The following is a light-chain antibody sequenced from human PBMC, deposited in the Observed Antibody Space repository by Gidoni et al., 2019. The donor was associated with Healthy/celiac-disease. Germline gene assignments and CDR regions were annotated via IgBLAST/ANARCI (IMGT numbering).Light chain of an antibody. V-gene: IGKV3-11*01. Sequence: EIVLTQSPATLSLSPGERATLSCRASQSVSSYLAWYQHKPGQAPRLLIYDASNRATGIPARFSGSGSWTDFTLTISSLEPEDFAVYFCQQRSNWLTFXGXTKVEIK. CDR1: QSVSSY. CDR2: DAS. CDR3: QQRSNWLT. J-gene: IGKJ4*01.